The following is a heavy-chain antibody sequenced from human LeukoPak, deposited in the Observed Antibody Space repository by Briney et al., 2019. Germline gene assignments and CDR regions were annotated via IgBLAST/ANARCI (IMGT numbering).Heavy chain of an antibody. J-gene: IGHJ5*02. Sequence: SETLSLTCTVSGGSISSYYWTWIRQPPGKGLEWIGYIYHRGTTYYNPSLKSRITMSVDTSKNQFSLELSSVTAADTAVYYCARCYDFWSGTPFDPWGQGTLVTVSS. D-gene: IGHD3-3*01. V-gene: IGHV4-59*01. CDR3: ARCYDFWSGTPFDP. CDR2: IYHRGTT. CDR1: GGSISSYY.